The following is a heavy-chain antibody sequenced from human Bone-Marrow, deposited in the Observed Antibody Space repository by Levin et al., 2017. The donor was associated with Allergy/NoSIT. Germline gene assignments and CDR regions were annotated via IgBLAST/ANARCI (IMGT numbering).Heavy chain of an antibody. Sequence: ASVKVSCAASGFTLSKYWMAWVRQAPVKGLEWVASIKQDGSEKKYVDSVKGRFTISRDVAKNSLFLQMNSLTAEDTAVFYCARAKDGGYDYWGQGTLVTVSS. CDR1: GFTLSKYW. D-gene: IGHD3-16*01. CDR3: ARAKDGGYDY. V-gene: IGHV3-7*01. CDR2: IKQDGSEK. J-gene: IGHJ4*02.